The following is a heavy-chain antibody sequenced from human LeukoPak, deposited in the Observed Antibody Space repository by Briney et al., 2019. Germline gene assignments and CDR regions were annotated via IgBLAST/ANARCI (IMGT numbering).Heavy chain of an antibody. J-gene: IGHJ4*02. CDR1: GYTFTSYY. CDR2: INPSDGST. CDR3: ASGDGLVISFGIWSPSYQWDY. Sequence: ASVKVSCKASGYTFTSYYMHWVRQAPGQGLEWMALINPSDGSTSYAQKFQGRVTMTRDTSISTAYMELSRLRSDDTAVYYCASGDGLVISFGIWSPSYQWDYWGQGTLVTVSS. V-gene: IGHV1-46*01. D-gene: IGHD3/OR15-3a*01.